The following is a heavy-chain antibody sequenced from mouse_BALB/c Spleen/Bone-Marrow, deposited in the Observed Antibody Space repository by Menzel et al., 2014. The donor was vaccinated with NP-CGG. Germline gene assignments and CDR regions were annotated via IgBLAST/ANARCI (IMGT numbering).Heavy chain of an antibody. CDR1: GFTFSSYA. CDR2: ISSGGST. D-gene: IGHD1-1*01. J-gene: IGHJ4*01. V-gene: IGHV5-6-5*01. Sequence: EVKVVESGGGLVKPGGSLKLSCAASGFTFSSYAMSWVRQTPEKRLEWVASISSGGSTYYPDSVKGRFTISRDNARNILSLQMSSLRSEDTAMYYCARARFYYGKLVDYWGQGTSVTVSS. CDR3: ARARFYYGKLVDY.